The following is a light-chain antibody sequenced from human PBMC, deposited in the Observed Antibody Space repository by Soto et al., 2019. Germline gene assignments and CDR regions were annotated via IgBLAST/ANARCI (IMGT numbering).Light chain of an antibody. J-gene: IGKJ1*01. V-gene: IGKV3-11*01. Sequence: EIVLTQNPAHLSLSPCDRATLSCTSSQSVSGYLAWFQQKPGQAPRLLSYDASTRATGFPARFSGSGSGTDFTLTISSLEPEDFAVYYCQQYGSSGTFGQGTKVDIK. CDR2: DAS. CDR3: QQYGSSGT. CDR1: QSVSGY.